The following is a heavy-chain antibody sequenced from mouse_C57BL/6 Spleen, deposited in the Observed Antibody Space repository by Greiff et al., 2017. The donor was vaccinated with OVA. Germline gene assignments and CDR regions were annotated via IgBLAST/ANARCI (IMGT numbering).Heavy chain of an antibody. CDR3: ARASYYYGSSLYAMDY. V-gene: IGHV5-16*01. CDR2: INYDGSSS. J-gene: IGHJ4*01. Sequence: EVKLVESEGGLVQPGSSMKLSCTASGFTFSDYYMAWVRQVPEKGLEWVANINYDGSSSYYLYSLTSRFIISRDNAKNILYLQMSSLQSEDTTTYYCARASYYYGSSLYAMDYWGQGTSVTVSS. CDR1: GFTFSDYY. D-gene: IGHD1-1*01.